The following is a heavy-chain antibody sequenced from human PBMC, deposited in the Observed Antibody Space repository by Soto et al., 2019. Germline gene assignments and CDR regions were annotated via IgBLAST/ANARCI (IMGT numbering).Heavy chain of an antibody. Sequence: SETLSLTCTVSGGSISSNNYYWGWIRQPPGKGLEWIGSIYYSGSTYYNPSLKSRVTISVDTSKNQFSLKLSSVTAADTAVYYCARWLTDASSRNPFNAFDIWGQGTMVT. J-gene: IGHJ3*02. CDR3: ARWLTDASSRNPFNAFDI. CDR1: GGSISSNNYY. D-gene: IGHD3-22*01. CDR2: IYYSGST. V-gene: IGHV4-39*07.